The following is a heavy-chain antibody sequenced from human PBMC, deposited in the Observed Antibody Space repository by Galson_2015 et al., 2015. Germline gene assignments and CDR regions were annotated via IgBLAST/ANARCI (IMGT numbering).Heavy chain of an antibody. CDR3: ARVGAAAGTWFGMDV. D-gene: IGHD6-13*01. J-gene: IGHJ6*02. V-gene: IGHV3-33*01. Sequence: SLRLSCAASGFTFSSYGMHWVRQAPGRGLEWVAVIWYDGSNKYYADSVKGRFTISRDNSKNTLYLQMNSLRAEDTAVYYCARVGAAAGTWFGMDVWGQGTTVTVSS. CDR2: IWYDGSNK. CDR1: GFTFSSYG.